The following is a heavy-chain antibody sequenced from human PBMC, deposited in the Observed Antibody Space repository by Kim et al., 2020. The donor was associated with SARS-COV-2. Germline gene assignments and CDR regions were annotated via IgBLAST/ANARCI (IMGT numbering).Heavy chain of an antibody. CDR2: IVPMFGTA. D-gene: IGHD3-3*01. J-gene: IGHJ3*02. V-gene: IGHV1-69*13. Sequence: SVKVSCKASGGTFSNYAFNWVRQAPGQGLEWMGGIVPMFGTAKSAQNFQARVTITADESTSTAYMELSRLRSEDTAVYYCARARIAVFGVANNNDAFDIWGQGTIVTVSS. CDR1: GGTFSNYA. CDR3: ARARIAVFGVANNNDAFDI.